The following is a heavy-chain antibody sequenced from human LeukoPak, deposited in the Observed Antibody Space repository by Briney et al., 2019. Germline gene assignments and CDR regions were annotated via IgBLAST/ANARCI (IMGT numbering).Heavy chain of an antibody. J-gene: IGHJ6*03. CDR1: GFTFSSYS. CDR2: ISSSSSYI. V-gene: IGHV3-21*04. Sequence: GGSLRLSCAASGFTFSSYSMNWVRQAPGKGLEWVSSISSSSSYIYYADSVKGRFTISRDNAKNYLYLQMNSLRAEDTAVYYCARVRRVAAAGTVGWYYYMDVWGKGTTVTISS. CDR3: ARVRRVAAAGTVGWYYYMDV. D-gene: IGHD6-13*01.